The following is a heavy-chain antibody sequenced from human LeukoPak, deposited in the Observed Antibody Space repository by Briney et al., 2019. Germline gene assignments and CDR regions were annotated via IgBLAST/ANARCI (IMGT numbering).Heavy chain of an antibody. J-gene: IGHJ4*02. CDR2: ISWDSGAE. D-gene: IGHD3-16*01. CDR1: GFSFDDYA. Sequence: GRSLRLSCAASGFSFDDYAMHWVRQVPGKGLEWVSGISWDSGAEGYADSVKGRSTISRDNAKNSLFLQMNSLRREDTAIYYCVKDIWGTHGSSHFDYWGQGTLVTVSS. CDR3: VKDIWGTHGSSHFDY. V-gene: IGHV3-9*01.